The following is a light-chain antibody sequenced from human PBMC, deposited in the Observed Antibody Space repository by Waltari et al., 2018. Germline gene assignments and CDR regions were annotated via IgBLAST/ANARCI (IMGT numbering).Light chain of an antibody. Sequence: QSALTQPASVSGSPGQSIAISCTGISSDVGAYDYVSWYQQHPGKAPKLIIFDVNYRPSGVSNRFSSSKSGNTASLTISGLQPEDEADYYCSSYLSTNTEVFGGGTKVTVL. CDR3: SSYLSTNTEV. CDR2: DVN. CDR1: SSDVGAYDY. V-gene: IGLV2-14*03. J-gene: IGLJ2*01.